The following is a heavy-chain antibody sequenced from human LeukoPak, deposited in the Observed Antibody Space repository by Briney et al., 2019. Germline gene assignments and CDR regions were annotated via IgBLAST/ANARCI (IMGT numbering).Heavy chain of an antibody. Sequence: GGSLRLSCAASGFTFSSYAMSWVRQAPGKGLEWVSVIYSGGSTYHADSVKGRFTISRDNSKNTLYLQMNSLRAEDTAVYYCAREGDPTVTTYYYYGMDVWGQGTTVTVSS. V-gene: IGHV3-66*01. CDR2: IYSGGST. J-gene: IGHJ6*02. CDR1: GFTFSSYA. CDR3: AREGDPTVTTYYYYGMDV. D-gene: IGHD4-17*01.